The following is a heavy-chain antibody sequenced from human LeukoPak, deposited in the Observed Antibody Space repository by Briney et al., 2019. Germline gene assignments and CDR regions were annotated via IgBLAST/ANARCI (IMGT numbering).Heavy chain of an antibody. CDR1: GGSISSSSYY. D-gene: IGHD3-16*02. CDR2: IYYSGST. V-gene: IGHV4-39*07. J-gene: IGHJ4*02. Sequence: SETLSLTCTVSGGSISSSSYYWGWIRQPPGKGLEWIGSIYYSGSTYYNPSLKSRVTISVDTSKNQFSLKLSSVTAADTAVYYCARDKGDDYVWGSYRSVRLGGHFDYWGQGTLVTVSS. CDR3: ARDKGDDYVWGSYRSVRLGGHFDY.